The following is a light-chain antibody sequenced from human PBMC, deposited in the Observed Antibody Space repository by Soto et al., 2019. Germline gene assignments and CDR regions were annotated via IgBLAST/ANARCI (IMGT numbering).Light chain of an antibody. CDR1: QSLSSW. Sequence: DIQMTQSPSTLSASVGDRVTITCLASQSLSSWLAWYQQKPGKPPRLLIYAASSLQSGVPSRFSGSGSGTDFTLTISSLQPEDFATYSCQQSYNSPQTFGQGTKVDIK. V-gene: IGKV1-39*01. J-gene: IGKJ1*01. CDR2: AAS. CDR3: QQSYNSPQT.